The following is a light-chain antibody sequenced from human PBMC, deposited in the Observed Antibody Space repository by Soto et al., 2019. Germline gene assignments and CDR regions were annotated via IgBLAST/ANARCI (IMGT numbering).Light chain of an antibody. CDR1: QSISRS. V-gene: IGKV1-5*01. CDR3: KQYSDFLIS. J-gene: IGKJ3*01. CDR2: DAS. Sequence: DIPMTQSPSTLSASVGDRVTITCRASQSISRSLAWYQQKPGKAPNLLIYDASSLEGGVPSRFSGSGFGTEFTLSITNLQTADFATYYFKQYSDFLISFGPGTTVDFK.